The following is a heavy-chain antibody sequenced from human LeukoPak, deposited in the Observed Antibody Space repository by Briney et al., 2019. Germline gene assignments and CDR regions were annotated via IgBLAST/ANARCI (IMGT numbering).Heavy chain of an antibody. J-gene: IGHJ5*02. CDR2: IYYRGST. V-gene: IGHV4-59*01. CDR3: ARDQLQLGWFDP. D-gene: IGHD6-13*01. CDR1: GGSPSSYL. Sequence: SGTLSLTPPVSGGSPSSYLWSSIRQPPWKGPESIWYIYYRGSTNYNPSLKSRVTISVDTSKNQFSLKLSSVTAADTAVYYCARDQLQLGWFDPWGQGTLVTVSS.